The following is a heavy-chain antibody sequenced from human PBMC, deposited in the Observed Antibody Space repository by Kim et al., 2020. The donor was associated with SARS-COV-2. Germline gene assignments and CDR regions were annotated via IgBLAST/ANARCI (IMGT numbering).Heavy chain of an antibody. D-gene: IGHD3-16*02. J-gene: IGHJ3*02. CDR2: INPNSGGT. CDR3: ARRLYIITFGGGIVHDAFDI. CDR1: GYTFTGYY. Sequence: ASVKVSCKASGYTFTGYYMHWVRQAPGQGLEWMGRINPNSGGTKYAQKLQGRVTMTRDTSISTAYMELSRLRSDDTAVYYCARRLYIITFGGGIVHDAFDIWGQGTMVTVSS. V-gene: IGHV1-2*06.